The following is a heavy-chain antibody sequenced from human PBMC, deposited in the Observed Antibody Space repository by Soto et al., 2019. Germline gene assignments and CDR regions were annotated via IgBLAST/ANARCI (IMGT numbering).Heavy chain of an antibody. J-gene: IGHJ6*02. V-gene: IGHV3-30*03. D-gene: IGHD1-20*01. Sequence: QVQLVESGGGLVQPGRSLKRSCAASGFTFSTYGMHWVRQSPGKGLEWVAVISYDGSNQYYRDSVRDSFTISRDNSRNNVYRPINSLREATTTITNCSKDKGRYLKYYSNIRVDAWGRGTTVPVS. CDR2: ISYDGSNQ. CDR1: GFTFSTYG. CDR3: SKDKGRYLKYYSNIRVDA.